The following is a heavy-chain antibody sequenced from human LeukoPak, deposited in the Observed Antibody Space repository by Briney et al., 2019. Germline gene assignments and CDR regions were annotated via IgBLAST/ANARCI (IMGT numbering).Heavy chain of an antibody. V-gene: IGHV5-51*01. CDR2: IYPGDSDT. CDR1: GYSFTSYW. D-gene: IGHD3-22*01. CDR3: ARDSSGYIHWFDP. J-gene: IGHJ5*02. Sequence: GESLKISCKGSGYSFTSYWIGWVRPMPGKGLEWMGIIYPGDSDTRYSPSFQGQVTISADKSICTAYLQWSSLKASDTAMYYCARDSSGYIHWFDPWGQGTLVTVSS.